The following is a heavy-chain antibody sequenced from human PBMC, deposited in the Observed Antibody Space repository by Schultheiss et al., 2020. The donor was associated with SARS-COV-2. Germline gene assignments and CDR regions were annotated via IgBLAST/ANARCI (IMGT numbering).Heavy chain of an antibody. Sequence: SETLSLTCTVSGGSISSSSYYWGWIRQPPGKGLEWIGEINHSGSTNYNPSLKSRVTISVDTSKNQFSLKVSSVTAADTAVYYCARDQIHWFDPWGQGTLVTVSS. CDR1: GGSISSSSYY. CDR2: INHSGST. J-gene: IGHJ5*02. V-gene: IGHV4-39*07. CDR3: ARDQIHWFDP.